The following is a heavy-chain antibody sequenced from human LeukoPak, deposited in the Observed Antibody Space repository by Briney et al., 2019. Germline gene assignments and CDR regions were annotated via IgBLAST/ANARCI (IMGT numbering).Heavy chain of an antibody. CDR2: ISPYTGNT. CDR1: GYSFTDYG. CDR3: TREAEDLPGVITFLY. D-gene: IGHD3-22*01. V-gene: IGHV1-18*01. J-gene: IGHJ4*02. Sequence: ASVKVSCKASGYSFTDYGVSWVRQAPGQGLEWMGWISPYTGNTDYPRDLRGRVAMTADTSTSTVYMELKSLRSDDTAFYYCTREAEDLPGVITFLYWGPGTLVTVSS.